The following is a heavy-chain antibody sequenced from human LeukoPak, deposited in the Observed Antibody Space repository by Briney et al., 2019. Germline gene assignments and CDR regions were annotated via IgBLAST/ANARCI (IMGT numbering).Heavy chain of an antibody. Sequence: ASVKVSCKASGYTFTTYDINWVRQATGQGLEWVAWMNPNSGNTGYAQKFQGRVTMTRNTSISTAYMELSSLRSEDTAVYYCARVAGSCGGDCYRLVYWGQGTLVTVSS. CDR3: ARVAGSCGGDCYRLVY. V-gene: IGHV1-8*01. J-gene: IGHJ4*02. CDR2: MNPNSGNT. CDR1: GYTFTTYD. D-gene: IGHD2-21*01.